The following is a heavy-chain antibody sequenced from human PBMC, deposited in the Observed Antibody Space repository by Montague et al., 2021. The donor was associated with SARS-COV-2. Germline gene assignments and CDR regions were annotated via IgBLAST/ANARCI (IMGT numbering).Heavy chain of an antibody. J-gene: IGHJ6*03. CDR1: GTSFSGYY. CDR3: ARLRDGVVPSPILGVGPYYSYDYRDG. Sequence: SETLSLTCAVHGTSFSGYYWNWIRQPPGKGLEWIGEINHGGSTKYSPSLKSRLTISADTSKNQFSLKLTSVAAADTAVYYCARLRDGVVPSPILGVGPYYSYDYRDGGGGGTTVTVSS. D-gene: IGHD2-8*02. CDR2: INHGGST. V-gene: IGHV4-34*01.